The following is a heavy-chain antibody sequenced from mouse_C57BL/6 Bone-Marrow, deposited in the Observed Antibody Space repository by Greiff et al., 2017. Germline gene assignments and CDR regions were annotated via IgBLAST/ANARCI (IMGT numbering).Heavy chain of an antibody. Sequence: QVQLQQSGAELVKPGASVKISCTASGYAFSSYWMNWVQQRPGKGLEWIGQIYPGDGDTTYNGKFKGKATLTADKSSSQAYLQLSSLTSEDSAVYFCARVDGDHWYCDVWGTGTTVTVSS. CDR2: IYPGDGDT. CDR1: GYAFSSYW. D-gene: IGHD2-13*01. CDR3: ARVDGDHWYCDV. J-gene: IGHJ1*03. V-gene: IGHV1-80*01.